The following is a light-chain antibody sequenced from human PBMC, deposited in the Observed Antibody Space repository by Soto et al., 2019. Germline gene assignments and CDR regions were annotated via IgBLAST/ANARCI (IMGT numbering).Light chain of an antibody. J-gene: IGKJ1*01. CDR2: AAS. Sequence: DSQMPQSPSTLSASVGDTVTVTCRASQSVSGWLAWYQQKPGEAPKLLIYAASSLQSGVPSRFSGSGSGTDFTLTISSLQPEDFATYYCQQANSLTWPFGQGTKVDIK. CDR1: QSVSGW. CDR3: QQANSLTWP. V-gene: IGKV1-12*01.